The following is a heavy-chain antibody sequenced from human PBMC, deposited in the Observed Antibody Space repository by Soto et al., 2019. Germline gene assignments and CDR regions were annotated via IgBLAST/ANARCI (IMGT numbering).Heavy chain of an antibody. D-gene: IGHD4-17*01. V-gene: IGHV3-48*01. CDR3: ARDGGDDYDAFDM. CDR1: GVTIGGYS. Sequence: GRSMRHWWRAAGVTIGGYSRSWVRQAPGKGLEWVSFINNSSGTTYYADSVKGRFTISRDNAKNSLFLYMHSLRVEDTAVYYCARDGGDDYDAFDMWGQGTMVTVS. J-gene: IGHJ3*02. CDR2: INNSSGTT.